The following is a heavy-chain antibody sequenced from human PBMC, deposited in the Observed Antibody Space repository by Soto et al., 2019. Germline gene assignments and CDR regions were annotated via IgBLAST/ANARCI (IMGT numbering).Heavy chain of an antibody. Sequence: SETLSLTCTVYGGSISSYYWSWIRQPPGKGLEWIGYIYYSGSTNYNPSLKSRVTISVDTSKNQFSLKLSSVTAADTAVYYCARGHDYGGNGNFDYWGQGTLVTVSS. CDR1: GGSISSYY. J-gene: IGHJ4*02. D-gene: IGHD4-17*01. CDR2: IYYSGST. V-gene: IGHV4-59*01. CDR3: ARGHDYGGNGNFDY.